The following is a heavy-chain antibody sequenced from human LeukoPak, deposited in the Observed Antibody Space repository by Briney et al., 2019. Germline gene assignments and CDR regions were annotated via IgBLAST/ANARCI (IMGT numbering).Heavy chain of an antibody. D-gene: IGHD4-17*01. Sequence: SGTLSLTCAVSGASISSYNCWGWVRQSPGKVLEWIGEIYRSGITNYNPSLESRVTISVDKSKNQFSLKLNSVTAADTAVYYCARGASTVTGYSDYWGQGTLVTVSS. CDR3: ARGASTVTGYSDY. J-gene: IGHJ4*02. CDR2: IYRSGIT. V-gene: IGHV4-4*02. CDR1: GASISSYNC.